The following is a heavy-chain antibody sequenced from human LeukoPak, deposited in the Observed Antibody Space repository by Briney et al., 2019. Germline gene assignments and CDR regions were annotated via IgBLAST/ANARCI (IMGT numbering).Heavy chain of an antibody. CDR1: GGSFSGYY. CDR2: INHSGST. Sequence: SETLSLTCAVYGGSFSGYYWSWIRQPPGKGLEWIGEINHSGSTNYNPSLKSRVTMSVGTSKNQFSLKLSSVTAADTAVYYCARGIPGRSIDYWGQGTLVTVSS. J-gene: IGHJ4*02. V-gene: IGHV4-34*01. D-gene: IGHD3-16*02. CDR3: ARGIPGRSIDY.